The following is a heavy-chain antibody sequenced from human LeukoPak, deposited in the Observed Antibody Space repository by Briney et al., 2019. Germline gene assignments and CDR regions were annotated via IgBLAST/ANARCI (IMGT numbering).Heavy chain of an antibody. V-gene: IGHV1-2*02. CDR3: ARDSPVYGSGSYYNVFWFDP. J-gene: IGHJ5*02. D-gene: IGHD3-10*01. Sequence: GASVKVSCKASGYTFTGYYMHWVRQAPGQGLEWMGWINPNSGGTNYAQKLQGRVTMTTDTSTSTAYMELRSLRSDDTAVYYCARDSPVYGSGSYYNVFWFDPWGQGTLVTVSS. CDR2: INPNSGGT. CDR1: GYTFTGYY.